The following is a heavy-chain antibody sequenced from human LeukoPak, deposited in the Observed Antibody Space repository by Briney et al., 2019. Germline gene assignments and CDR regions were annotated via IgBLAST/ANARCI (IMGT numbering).Heavy chain of an antibody. D-gene: IGHD3-22*01. Sequence: PGGSLRLSYAAAGFISSSSLMSWVRQAPGKGLGWVANIKQDGSEKYYVDSVKGRFTISRDNAKNSLYLQMNSLRAEDTAVYYCARTLYYDSSGYSRWGQGTLVTVSS. J-gene: IGHJ4*02. V-gene: IGHV3-7*01. CDR2: IKQDGSEK. CDR1: GFISSSSL. CDR3: ARTLYYDSSGYSR.